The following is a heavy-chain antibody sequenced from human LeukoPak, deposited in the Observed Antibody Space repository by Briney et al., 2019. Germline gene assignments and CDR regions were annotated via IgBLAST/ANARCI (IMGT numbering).Heavy chain of an antibody. CDR2: IYYSGST. V-gene: IGHV4-59*01. D-gene: IGHD6-13*01. Sequence: PSETLSLTCTVSGGSISSYYWSWIRQPPGKGLEWIGYIYYSGSTNYNPSLKSRVTISVDTSKSQFSLKLSSVTAADTAVYYCARAGTAGSFDYWGQGTLVTVSS. CDR3: ARAGTAGSFDY. J-gene: IGHJ4*02. CDR1: GGSISSYY.